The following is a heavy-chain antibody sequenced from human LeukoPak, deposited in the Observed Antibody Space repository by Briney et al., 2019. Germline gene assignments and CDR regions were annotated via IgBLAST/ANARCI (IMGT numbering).Heavy chain of an antibody. D-gene: IGHD1-26*01. CDR1: GFTFNTFD. V-gene: IGHV3-48*01. CDR2: ISSGSSSR. J-gene: IGHJ3*01. CDR3: VAWGNSGNS. Sequence: GGSLRLSCAASGFTFNTFDMTWVRQAPGKGLEWVSYISSGSSSRYYADSVKGRFTISRDNAKNSLYLQMNSLRAEDSALYYCVAWGNSGNSWGQGTMVIVSS.